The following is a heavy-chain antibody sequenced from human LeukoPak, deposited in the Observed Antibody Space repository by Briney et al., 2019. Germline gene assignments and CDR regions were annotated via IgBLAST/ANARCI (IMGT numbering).Heavy chain of an antibody. Sequence: GASVKVSCKASGGTFSSYAISWVRQAPGQGLEWMGGIIPIFGTANYAQKLQGRVTITADESTSTAYMELSSLRSEDTAVYYCARADFGGATLWFDPWGQGTLVTVSS. D-gene: IGHD1-26*01. CDR2: IIPIFGTA. J-gene: IGHJ5*02. CDR3: ARADFGGATLWFDP. CDR1: GGTFSSYA. V-gene: IGHV1-69*13.